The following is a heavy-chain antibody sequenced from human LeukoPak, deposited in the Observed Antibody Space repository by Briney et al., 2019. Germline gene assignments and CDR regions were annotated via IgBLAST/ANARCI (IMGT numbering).Heavy chain of an antibody. CDR3: ARGSGYSLVGGLVDY. CDR2: IYYSGST. Sequence: SETLSLTCTVSGGSVSSGSYYWSWIRQPPGKGVEWIGYIYYSGSTNYNPSLKSRVTISVDTSKNQFSLKLSSVTAADTAVYYCARGSGYSLVGGLVDYWGQGTLVTVSS. J-gene: IGHJ4*02. CDR1: GGSVSSGSYY. V-gene: IGHV4-61*01. D-gene: IGHD5-18*01.